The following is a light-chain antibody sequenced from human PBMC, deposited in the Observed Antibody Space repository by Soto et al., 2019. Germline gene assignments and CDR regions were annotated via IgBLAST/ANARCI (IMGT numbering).Light chain of an antibody. CDR1: SGSIASNY. Sequence: NFMLTQPHSVSESPGKTVIISCTRSSGSIASNYVQWYQQRPSSSPTTVIYEDNQRPSGVPDRFSGSIDSSSNSASLTISGLETEDEAYYYCQSYDATNQVFGGGTKLTVL. J-gene: IGLJ3*02. CDR3: QSYDATNQV. V-gene: IGLV6-57*01. CDR2: EDN.